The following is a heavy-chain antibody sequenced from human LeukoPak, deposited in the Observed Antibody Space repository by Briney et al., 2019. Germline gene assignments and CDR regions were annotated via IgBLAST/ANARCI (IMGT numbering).Heavy chain of an antibody. CDR3: AREQREDYYDSSGYLWAIDY. D-gene: IGHD3-22*01. Sequence: PGGSLRLSCAASGFTFSSYSMNWVRQAPGKGLEWVSSISSSSSYIYYADSVKGRFTISRDNAKNSLYLQMNSLRAEDTAVYYCAREQREDYYDSSGYLWAIDYWGQGTLVTVSS. V-gene: IGHV3-21*01. J-gene: IGHJ4*02. CDR2: ISSSSSYI. CDR1: GFTFSSYS.